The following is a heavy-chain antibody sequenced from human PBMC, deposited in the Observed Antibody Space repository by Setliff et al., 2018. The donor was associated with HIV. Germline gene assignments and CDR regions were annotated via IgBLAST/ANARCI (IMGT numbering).Heavy chain of an antibody. CDR3: GRGVLYGLSEY. D-gene: IGHD3-10*01. CDR1: GDIPRHYG. V-gene: IGHV1-69*13. Sequence: SVKVSCKASGDIPRHYGFNWVRQAPGQGLEWVGSVIPVFGEPHYAQRFQGRVTITADRSSNTAYMEIMSLRSDDTATYYCGRGVLYGLSEYWGPGSRVTV. J-gene: IGHJ4*02. CDR2: VIPVFGEP.